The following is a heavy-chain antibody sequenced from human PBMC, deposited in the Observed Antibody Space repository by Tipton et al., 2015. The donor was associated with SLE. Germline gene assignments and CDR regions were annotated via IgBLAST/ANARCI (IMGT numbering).Heavy chain of an antibody. CDR3: AREFQGRFYVNGAFDV. CDR2: INEDGSEQ. D-gene: IGHD1-26*01. CDR1: RLTFSSNW. V-gene: IGHV3-7*01. J-gene: IGHJ3*01. Sequence: SLRLSCSVSRLTFSSNWMSWVRQVPGKGLEWVAHINEDGSEQFYVDSVKGRFTIYRDNAKNSLFLQMNSLRAEDTAVYYRAREFQGRFYVNGAFDVWGQGTMVTVSS.